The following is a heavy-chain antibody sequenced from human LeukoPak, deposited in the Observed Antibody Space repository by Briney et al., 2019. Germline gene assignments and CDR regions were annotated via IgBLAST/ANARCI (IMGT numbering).Heavy chain of an antibody. CDR1: GGSISSYY. CDR2: IHYSGSI. J-gene: IGHJ4*02. V-gene: IGHV4-59*01. Sequence: SETLSLTCTVSGGSISSYYWSSIRQPPGKRLEWIGYIHYSGSINYNPSLTSRVSMSVDTSQNQFSHKLCCMTAADTAMYFCAMERYYYDSTNYMAHYYLDYWGQGTLVTVSS. CDR3: AMERYYYDSTNYMAHYYLDY. D-gene: IGHD3-22*01.